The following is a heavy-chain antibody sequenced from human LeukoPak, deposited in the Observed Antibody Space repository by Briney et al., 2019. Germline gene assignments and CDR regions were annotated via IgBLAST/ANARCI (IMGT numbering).Heavy chain of an antibody. D-gene: IGHD2-2*01. Sequence: GGSLRLSCAASGFTFSSYSMNWVRQAPGKGLEWVSSISSSSYIYYADSVKGRFTVSRDNAKNSLYLQMNSLRAEDTAVYYCASGGYCSSTSSYVDYWGQGTLVTVSS. CDR3: ASGGYCSSTSSYVDY. J-gene: IGHJ4*02. CDR2: ISSSSYI. V-gene: IGHV3-21*01. CDR1: GFTFSSYS.